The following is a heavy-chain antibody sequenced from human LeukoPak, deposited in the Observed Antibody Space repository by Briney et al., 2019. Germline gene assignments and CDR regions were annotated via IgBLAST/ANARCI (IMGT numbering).Heavy chain of an antibody. J-gene: IGHJ5*02. CDR2: ISSSGSTI. D-gene: IGHD1-14*01. CDR1: GFTFSDYY. V-gene: IGHV3-11*01. CDR3: AKKYNTGLDP. Sequence: GGSLRLSCAASGFTFSDYYMSWIRQAPGKGLEWVSYISSSGSTIYYADSVKGRFTISRDNSKNTLYLQMNSLRAEDTAVYYCAKKYNTGLDPWGQGTLVTVSS.